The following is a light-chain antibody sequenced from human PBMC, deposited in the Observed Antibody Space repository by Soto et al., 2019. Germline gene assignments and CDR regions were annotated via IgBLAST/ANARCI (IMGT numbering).Light chain of an antibody. CDR3: QQRTNWL. CDR1: QSVSNY. J-gene: IGKJ4*01. CDR2: DAS. Sequence: EIVLTQPPASLSLSTGERATLSCRASQSVSNYVAWYQQKPGQAPRLLIYDASNRATGIPARFSGSGSGTDFTLTISSLEPEDFAGYYCQQRTNWLFGGGTKVDIK. V-gene: IGKV3-11*01.